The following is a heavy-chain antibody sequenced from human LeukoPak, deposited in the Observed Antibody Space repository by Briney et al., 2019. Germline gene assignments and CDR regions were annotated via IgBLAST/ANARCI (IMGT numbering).Heavy chain of an antibody. V-gene: IGHV1-69*04. Sequence: SVKVSCKASGYTFTGYYMHWVRQAPGQGLEWMGRIIPILGIANYAQKFQGRVTITADKSTSTAYMELSSLRSEDTAVYYCARVSGDIVATWYFDYWGQGTLVTVSS. CDR3: ARVSGDIVATWYFDY. J-gene: IGHJ4*02. CDR2: IIPILGIA. CDR1: GYTFTGYY. D-gene: IGHD5-12*01.